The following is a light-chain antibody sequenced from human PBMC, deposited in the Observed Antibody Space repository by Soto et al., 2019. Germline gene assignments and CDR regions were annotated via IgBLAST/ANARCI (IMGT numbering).Light chain of an antibody. Sequence: EIVLTQSPGTLALSPGERATLSCRASQSVSSNYLTWYQQKPGQAPRLLIHGASSRATGIPDRFSGSGSGKDFTLTISRLEPEDFAVYYCQQYGSSPFTVGPGTKVDIK. CDR2: GAS. CDR1: QSVSSNY. V-gene: IGKV3-20*01. J-gene: IGKJ3*01. CDR3: QQYGSSPFT.